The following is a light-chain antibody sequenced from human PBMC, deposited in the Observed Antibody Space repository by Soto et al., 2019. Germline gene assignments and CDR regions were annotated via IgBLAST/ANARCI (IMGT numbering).Light chain of an antibody. CDR2: GAS. J-gene: IGKJ2*01. Sequence: EIVLTQSPGTLSLSPGERATLSCRASPSVTSRYLAWYQQKPGQAPRLLIYGASSRATGIPDRFSGSGSGTDFTLTISRLEPEDFAVYFCQQYGRSPRTFGQGTKLEIK. V-gene: IGKV3-20*01. CDR1: PSVTSRY. CDR3: QQYGRSPRT.